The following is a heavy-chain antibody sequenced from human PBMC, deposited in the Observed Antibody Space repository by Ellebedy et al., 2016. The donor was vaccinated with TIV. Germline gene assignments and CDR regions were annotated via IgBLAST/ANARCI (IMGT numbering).Heavy chain of an antibody. Sequence: GESLKISCAASGFTFSSYSMNWVRQAPGKGLEWVSSISSSSSYIYYADSVKGRFTISRDNAKNSLYLQMNSLRAEDTAVYYCARDKRLDSLYYYYYGMDVWGQGTTVTVSS. D-gene: IGHD6-25*01. CDR3: ARDKRLDSLYYYYYGMDV. V-gene: IGHV3-21*01. CDR1: GFTFSSYS. CDR2: ISSSSSYI. J-gene: IGHJ6*02.